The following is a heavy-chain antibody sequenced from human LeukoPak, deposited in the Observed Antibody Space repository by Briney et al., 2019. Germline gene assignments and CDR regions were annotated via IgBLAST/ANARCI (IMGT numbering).Heavy chain of an antibody. CDR2: ISSSSSYI. V-gene: IGHV3-21*01. J-gene: IGHJ6*02. D-gene: IGHD5-12*01. Sequence: GGSLRLSCAASGFIFSSYAMSWVRQAPGKGLEWVSSISSSSSYIYYADSVKGRFTISRDNAKNSLYLQMNSLRAGDTAVYYCARERYSGYGMDVWGQGTTVTVSS. CDR3: ARERYSGYGMDV. CDR1: GFIFSSYA.